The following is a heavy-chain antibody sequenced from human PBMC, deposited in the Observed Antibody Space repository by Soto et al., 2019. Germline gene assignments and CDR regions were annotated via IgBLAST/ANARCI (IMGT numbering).Heavy chain of an antibody. CDR3: ARVVYGSGTLNWFDP. Sequence: QVQLQESGPGLVKPSETLSLTCTVSGGSIRSYYWSWIRQPPWKGLEWIGYISYRGSTNYNPSLKSRVTISVDTSKTQCSLTLSSVTAADTAVYYVARVVYGSGTLNWFDPWGQGTLVTVSS. CDR2: ISYRGST. V-gene: IGHV4-59*01. D-gene: IGHD3-10*01. CDR1: GGSIRSYY. J-gene: IGHJ5*02.